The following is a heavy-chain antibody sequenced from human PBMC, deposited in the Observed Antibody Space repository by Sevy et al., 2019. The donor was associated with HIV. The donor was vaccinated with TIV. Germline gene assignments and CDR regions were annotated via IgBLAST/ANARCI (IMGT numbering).Heavy chain of an antibody. CDR3: ARALAAAASS. CDR2: INQGGSEK. CDR1: GFTFSAYW. D-gene: IGHD6-13*01. Sequence: GGSLRLSCVASGFTFSAYWMHWVRQAPGKGLEWVANINQGGSEKYYVDSVKGRFTISRDNAKNSLFLQMNSLRAEDTAVYYCARALAAAASSWGQGALVTVSS. J-gene: IGHJ5*02. V-gene: IGHV3-7*01.